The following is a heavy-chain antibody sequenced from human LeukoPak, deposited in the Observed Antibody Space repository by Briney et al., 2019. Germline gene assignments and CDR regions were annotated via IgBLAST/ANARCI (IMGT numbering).Heavy chain of an antibody. J-gene: IGHJ4*02. Sequence: PGRSLRLSCAASGFTFSSYAMHWVRQAPGKGLEWVAVISYDGSNKYYADSVKGRSTISRDNSKNTLYLQMNSLRAEDTAVYYCARAGYSSGWYWGQGTLVTVSS. CDR3: ARAGYSSGWY. CDR1: GFTFSSYA. D-gene: IGHD6-19*01. V-gene: IGHV3-30*04. CDR2: ISYDGSNK.